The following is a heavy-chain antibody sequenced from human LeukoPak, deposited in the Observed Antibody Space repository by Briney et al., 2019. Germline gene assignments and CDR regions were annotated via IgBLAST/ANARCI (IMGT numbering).Heavy chain of an antibody. CDR1: GFTFRIHA. V-gene: IGHV3-23*01. D-gene: IGHD5/OR15-5a*01. CDR3: AKDATPGNSVYDHFDY. Sequence: PGGSLRLSCAASGFTFRIHAMSWVRQAPGKGLEGVSTIGSGDDLHYADSVKGRFTVSRDDPQNTLYLQMNSLRAEDAAIYYCAKDATPGNSVYDHFDYWGQGTLVTVSS. J-gene: IGHJ4*02. CDR2: IGSGDDL.